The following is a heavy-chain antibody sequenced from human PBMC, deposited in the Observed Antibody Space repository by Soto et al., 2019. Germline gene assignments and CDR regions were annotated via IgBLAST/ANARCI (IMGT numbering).Heavy chain of an antibody. Sequence: EVQLVESGGGLIQPGGSLRLSCAASGFTVSSNYMSWVRQAPGKGLEWVSVIYSGGSTYYADSVKGRFTISRDNSKNTLYRKMNSLRAEDTAVYYCARESVAGPYYYYGMDVWGQGTTVTVSS. J-gene: IGHJ6*01. CDR1: GFTVSSNY. CDR3: ARESVAGPYYYYGMDV. CDR2: IYSGGST. D-gene: IGHD6-19*01. V-gene: IGHV3-53*01.